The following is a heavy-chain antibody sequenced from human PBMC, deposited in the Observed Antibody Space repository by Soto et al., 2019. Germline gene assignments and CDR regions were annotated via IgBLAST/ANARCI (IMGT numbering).Heavy chain of an antibody. Sequence: QVQLQESGPGLVKPSETLSLTCTVSGGFVNSDTHSWSWIRQTPGKRLEWIGFIYSGGSTKNPSLRSRVTMSVDTCKNQFSLKLRSVIVADTAVYHCARFVRSCSATTCSTRADVWGQGITVTVSS. CDR1: GGFVNSDTHS. CDR3: ARFVRSCSATTCSTRADV. D-gene: IGHD2-2*01. J-gene: IGHJ6*02. V-gene: IGHV4-61*01. CDR2: IYSGGST.